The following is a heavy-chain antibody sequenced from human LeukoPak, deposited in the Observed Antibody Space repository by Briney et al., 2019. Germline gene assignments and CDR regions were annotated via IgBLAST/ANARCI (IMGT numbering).Heavy chain of an antibody. CDR1: GGSISSGSYY. CDR2: IYSSGST. CDR3: VSSGYNPRFYYYYLDV. D-gene: IGHD3-22*01. Sequence: SQTLSLTCTVSGGSISSGSYYWSWIRQPAGKGLEWIGRIYSSGSTNYNPSLRSRATISIDTSSNEFSLKLSSVTAADTAVYYCVSSGYNPRFYYYYLDVWGKGTTVTISS. J-gene: IGHJ6*03. V-gene: IGHV4-61*02.